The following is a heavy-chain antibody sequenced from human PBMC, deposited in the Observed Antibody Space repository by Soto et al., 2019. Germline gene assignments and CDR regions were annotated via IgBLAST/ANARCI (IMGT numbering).Heavy chain of an antibody. CDR3: ARALRFLEWPPRY. D-gene: IGHD3-3*01. CDR1: GYTFTSYA. Sequence: GASVKVSCKASGYTFTSYAMHWVRQAPGQRLEWMGWINTGNGNTKYSQKFQGRVTITRNTSASTAYMELSSLRSEDTAVYYCARALRFLEWPPRYWGQGTLVTVSS. V-gene: IGHV1-3*04. J-gene: IGHJ4*02. CDR2: INTGNGNT.